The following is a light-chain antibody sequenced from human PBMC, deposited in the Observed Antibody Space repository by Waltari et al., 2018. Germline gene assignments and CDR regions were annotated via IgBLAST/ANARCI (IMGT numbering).Light chain of an antibody. CDR3: QQYYSTLV. V-gene: IGKV4-1*01. CDR1: QSLLYSSNNKNY. CDR2: WAS. Sequence: DIVMTQSPDSLAVSPGERATIKCKSSQSLLYSSNNKNYLAWYQQKPGQPPKPLIYWASTRESGVPDRFSGSGSGTDFTLTISSLQAEDVAIYYCQQYYSTLVFGQGTKLEIK. J-gene: IGKJ2*01.